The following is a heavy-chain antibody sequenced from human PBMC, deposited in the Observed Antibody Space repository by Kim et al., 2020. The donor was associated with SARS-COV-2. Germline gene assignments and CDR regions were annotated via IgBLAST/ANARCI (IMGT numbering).Heavy chain of an antibody. D-gene: IGHD2-15*01. Sequence: ASVKVSCKASGYTFTSYGISWVRQAPGQGLEWMGWISAYNGNTNYAQKLQGRVTMTTDTSTSTAYMELRSLRSDDTAVYYCARALVEVVVAAEFYGMDVWGQGTTVTVSS. CDR1: GYTFTSYG. J-gene: IGHJ6*02. V-gene: IGHV1-18*04. CDR3: ARALVEVVVAAEFYGMDV. CDR2: ISAYNGNT.